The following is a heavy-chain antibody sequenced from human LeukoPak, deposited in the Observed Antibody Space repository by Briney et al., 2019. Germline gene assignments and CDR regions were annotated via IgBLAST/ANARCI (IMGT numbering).Heavy chain of an antibody. D-gene: IGHD1-26*01. CDR1: GFTFSYYS. CDR2: INHSGST. CDR3: ARLRVGATDSGRGDFDY. V-gene: IGHV4-34*01. Sequence: GSLRLSCAASGFTFSYYSMSWVRQPPGKGLEWIGEINHSGSTNYNPSLKSRVTISVDTSKNQFSLKLSSVTAADTAVYYCARLRVGATDSGRGDFDYWGQGTLVTVSS. J-gene: IGHJ4*02.